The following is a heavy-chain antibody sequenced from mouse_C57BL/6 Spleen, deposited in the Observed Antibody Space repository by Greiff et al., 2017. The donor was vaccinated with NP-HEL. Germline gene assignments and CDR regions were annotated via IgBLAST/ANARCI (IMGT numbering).Heavy chain of an antibody. CDR2: ISGGGGNT. CDR3: ARQRNPYAMDY. CDR1: GFTFSSYT. J-gene: IGHJ4*01. Sequence: EVQLVESGGGLVKPGGSLKLSCAASGFTFSSYTMSWVRQTPEKRLEWVATISGGGGNTYYPDSVKGRFTISRDNANNTLYLQMSSLRSEDTALYYCARQRNPYAMDYWGQGTSVTVSS. V-gene: IGHV5-9*01.